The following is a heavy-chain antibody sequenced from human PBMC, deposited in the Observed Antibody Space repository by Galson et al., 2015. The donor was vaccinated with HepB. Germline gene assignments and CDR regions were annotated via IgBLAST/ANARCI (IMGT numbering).Heavy chain of an antibody. V-gene: IGHV3-53*01. D-gene: IGHD7-27*01. J-gene: IGHJ4*02. CDR2: IYSAGST. CDR3: VGTTSEDY. CDR1: VFTVRNNY. Sequence: CAASVFTVRNNYMSWVRQAPGKGLEWVSVIYSAGSTYYADSVKGRFTISRDNSENTLYLQMNSLRTEDTAVYYCVGTTSEDYWGQGTLVTVSS.